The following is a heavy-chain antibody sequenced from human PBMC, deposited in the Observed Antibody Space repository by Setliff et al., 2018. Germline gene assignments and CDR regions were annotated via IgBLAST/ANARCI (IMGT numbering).Heavy chain of an antibody. CDR1: GFTFSTFW. Sequence: PGGSLRLSCAAFGFTFSTFWMSWVRQAPGKGLEWVANIKQDGSETYYVDSVKGRFTISRDNPNNSLYLQMNNLRAEDTAVYYCARGGYSYGYWGHGTLVTVSS. J-gene: IGHJ4*01. CDR2: IKQDGSET. D-gene: IGHD5-18*01. V-gene: IGHV3-7*04. CDR3: ARGGYSYGY.